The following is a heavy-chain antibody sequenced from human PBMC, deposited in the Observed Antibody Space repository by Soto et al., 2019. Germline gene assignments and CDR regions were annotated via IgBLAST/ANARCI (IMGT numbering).Heavy chain of an antibody. J-gene: IGHJ4*02. CDR2: IIPIFGTA. Sequence: SVKVSCKVSGGTFSSYAISWVRQAPGQGLEWMGGIIPIFGTANYAQKFQGRVTITADESTSTAYMELSSLRSEDTAVYYCASSTGYSSSWYGFGGVIDYWGQGTLVTVSS. V-gene: IGHV1-69*13. CDR3: ASSTGYSSSWYGFGGVIDY. D-gene: IGHD6-13*01. CDR1: GGTFSSYA.